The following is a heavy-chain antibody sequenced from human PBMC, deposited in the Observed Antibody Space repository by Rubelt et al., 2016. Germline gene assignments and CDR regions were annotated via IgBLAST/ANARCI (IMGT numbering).Heavy chain of an antibody. D-gene: IGHD3-22*01. V-gene: IGHV4-34*01. J-gene: IGHJ4*02. CDR2: INHSGST. CDR1: GGSFSGYY. CDR3: ARGKEGLGVTMMDY. Sequence: QVQLQQWGAGLLKPSETLSLTCAVYGGSFSGYYWSCIRQPPGKGLEWIGAINHSGSTNSNPSLKSRVTISVDPSKNQFSLKLSSVTAADTAVYYCARGKEGLGVTMMDYWGQGTLVTVSS.